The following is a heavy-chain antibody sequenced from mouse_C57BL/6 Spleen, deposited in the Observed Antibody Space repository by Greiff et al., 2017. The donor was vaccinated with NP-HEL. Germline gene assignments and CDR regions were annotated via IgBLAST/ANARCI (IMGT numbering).Heavy chain of an antibody. Sequence: VKLVESGAELVKPGASVKISCKASGFAFSSYWMNWVKQRPGKGLEWIGQIYPGDGDTNYNGKFKGKATLTADKSSSTAYMQLSSLTSEDSAVYFCANDYGSSYAYWGQGTTLTVSS. CDR2: IYPGDGDT. V-gene: IGHV1-80*01. CDR1: GFAFSSYW. CDR3: ANDYGSSYAY. J-gene: IGHJ2*01. D-gene: IGHD1-1*01.